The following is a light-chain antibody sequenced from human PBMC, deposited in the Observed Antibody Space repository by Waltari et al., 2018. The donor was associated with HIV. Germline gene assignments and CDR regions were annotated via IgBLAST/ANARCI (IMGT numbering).Light chain of an antibody. CDR1: SSTIENNF. CDR2: DVT. J-gene: IGLJ2*01. Sequence: QSVLTQPPSVSAAPGQKVTISCSGSSSTIENNFVSWYHQLPGPAPRLLIYDVTRRSSGIPDGCSAGTSGWSATLVITGVQTGDEADYYCGSVDISLSALVFGGGTKLTVL. CDR3: GSVDISLSALV. V-gene: IGLV1-51*01.